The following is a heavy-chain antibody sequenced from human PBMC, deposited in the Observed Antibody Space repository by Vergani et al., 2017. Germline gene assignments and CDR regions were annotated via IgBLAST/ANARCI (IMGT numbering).Heavy chain of an antibody. CDR1: GGSISSYY. CDR3: ARSPKYDVLTGYYPNYFDY. CDR2: IFTSGST. D-gene: IGHD3-9*01. J-gene: IGHJ4*02. Sequence: QVQLQESGPGLVKPSETLSLSCTVSGGSISSYYWSWIRQPAGKGLEWIGRIFTSGSTNYNPSLRSRVTMSLDTSKNQFSLKVSSVTAADTAVYYCARSPKYDVLTGYYPNYFDYWGQGNLVTVSS. V-gene: IGHV4-4*07.